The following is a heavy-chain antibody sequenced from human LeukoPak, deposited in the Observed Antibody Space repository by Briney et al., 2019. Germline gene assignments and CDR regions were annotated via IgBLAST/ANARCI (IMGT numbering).Heavy chain of an antibody. D-gene: IGHD6-19*01. V-gene: IGHV1-46*01. CDR3: ARASRGIAVAGTIDY. CDR2: INPSGGST. CDR1: GYTFTAYY. Sequence: GASVKVSCKASGYTFTAYYIHWVRQAPGQGLEWMGIINPSGGSTSYAQKFQGRVTMTRDTSTSTVYVELSSLRSEDTAVYYCARASRGIAVAGTIDYWGQGTLVTVSS. J-gene: IGHJ4*02.